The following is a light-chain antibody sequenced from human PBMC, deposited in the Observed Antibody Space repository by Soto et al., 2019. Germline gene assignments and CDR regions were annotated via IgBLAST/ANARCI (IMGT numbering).Light chain of an antibody. Sequence: QSVLTQPPSASGSPGQSVTISCTGSSSDVGGYNYVSWYQQHPGKAPKLMIYEVNKRPSGVPDRFSGSKSGNTASLTVSGLQAEDEADYYCSSYAGSNTPYVFGTGTKVT. CDR3: SSYAGSNTPYV. J-gene: IGLJ1*01. CDR2: EVN. V-gene: IGLV2-8*01. CDR1: SSDVGGYNY.